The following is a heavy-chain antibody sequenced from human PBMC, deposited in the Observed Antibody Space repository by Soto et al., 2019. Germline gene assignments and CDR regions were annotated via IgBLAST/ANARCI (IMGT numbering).Heavy chain of an antibody. CDR3: AKEGRGLHGPKNAFDI. CDR1: GFTFSSYA. J-gene: IGHJ3*02. CDR2: ISGSGGST. V-gene: IGHV3-23*01. Sequence: GGSLRLSCAASGFTFSSYAMSWVRQAPGKGLEWVSAISGSGGSTYYADSVKGRFTISRDNSKNTLYLQMNSLRAEDTAVYYCAKEGRGLHGPKNAFDIWGQGTMVTVSS. D-gene: IGHD3-10*01.